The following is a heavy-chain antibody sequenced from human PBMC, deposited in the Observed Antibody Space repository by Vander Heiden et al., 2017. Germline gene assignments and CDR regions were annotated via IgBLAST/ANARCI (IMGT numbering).Heavy chain of an antibody. Sequence: EVQLVESGGGLVKPGGSLRLSCAASGFTFSNAWMSWVRQAPGKGLEWFGRIKSKTDGGTTDYAAPVKGRFTISRDDSKNTLYLQMNSLKTEDTAVYYCTTDYRRLVTDPLDYWGQGTLVTVSS. CDR2: IKSKTDGGTT. D-gene: IGHD2-15*01. CDR1: GFTFSNAW. V-gene: IGHV3-15*01. CDR3: TTDYRRLVTDPLDY. J-gene: IGHJ4*02.